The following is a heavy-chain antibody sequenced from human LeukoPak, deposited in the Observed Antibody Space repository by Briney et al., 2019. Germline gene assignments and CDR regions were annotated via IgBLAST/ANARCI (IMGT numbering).Heavy chain of an antibody. CDR1: GFTFSSYS. CDR3: ASRPTYYYDSSGYSIDY. J-gene: IGHJ4*02. D-gene: IGHD3-22*01. CDR2: ISSSSSYI. Sequence: GGSLRLSCAASGFTFSSYSMNWVRQAPGKGLEWVSSISSSSSYIYYADSVKGRFTISRDNAKNSLYLQMNSLRAEDTAVYYCASRPTYYYDSSGYSIDYWGQGTLVTVSS. V-gene: IGHV3-21*01.